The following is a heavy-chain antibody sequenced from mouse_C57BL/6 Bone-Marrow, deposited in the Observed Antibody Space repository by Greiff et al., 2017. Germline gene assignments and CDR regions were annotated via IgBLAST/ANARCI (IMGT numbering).Heavy chain of an antibody. D-gene: IGHD2-4*01. CDR2: FDPSDSET. CDR1: GYTFTSYW. V-gene: IGHV1-52*01. J-gene: IGHJ3*01. CDR3: ARGSVLGYYDYDDWFAY. Sequence: QVQLKQPGAELVRPGSSVKLSCKASGYTFTSYWMHWVKQRPIQGLEWIGNFDPSDSETHSNQKFKDQATLTVDTSSRTAYVQRSSLTSEDSAVNYCARGSVLGYYDYDDWFAYWGQGTLVTVSA.